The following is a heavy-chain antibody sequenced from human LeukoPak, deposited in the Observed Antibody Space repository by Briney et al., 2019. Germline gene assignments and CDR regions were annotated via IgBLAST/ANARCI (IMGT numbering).Heavy chain of an antibody. CDR3: TTLEVVLLDTRPDVDY. Sequence: PGGSLRLSCAVSGFTLSDYWMHWVRQSAGKGLVWVSRMNSDGSSTSYADSVKGRFTISRDNAKNTLYLQMNSLRAEDTAVYYCTTLEVVLLDTRPDVDYWGQGTLVTVSS. D-gene: IGHD1-1*01. CDR2: MNSDGSST. CDR1: GFTLSDYW. V-gene: IGHV3-74*01. J-gene: IGHJ4*02.